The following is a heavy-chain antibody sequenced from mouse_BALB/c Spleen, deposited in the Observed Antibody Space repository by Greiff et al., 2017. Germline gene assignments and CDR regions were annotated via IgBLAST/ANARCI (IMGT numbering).Heavy chain of an antibody. CDR2: IDPENGDT. CDR1: GFNIKDYY. CDR3: NARGGTTAMDY. Sequence: VHVKQSGAELVRSGASVKLSCTASGFNIKDYYMHWVKQRPEQGLEWIGWIDPENGDTEYAPKFQGKATMTADTSSNTAYLQLSSLTSEDTAVYYCNARGGTTAMDYWGQGTSVTVSS. J-gene: IGHJ4*01. D-gene: IGHD2-14*01. V-gene: IGHV14-4*02.